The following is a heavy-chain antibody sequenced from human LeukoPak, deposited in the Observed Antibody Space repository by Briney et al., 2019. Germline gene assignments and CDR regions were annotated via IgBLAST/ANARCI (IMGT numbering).Heavy chain of an antibody. D-gene: IGHD6-19*01. CDR3: ARDRRQWLASYYFDY. CDR2: ISYDGSNK. J-gene: IGHJ4*02. Sequence: AGGSLRLSCAASGFTFSSYAMHWVRQAPGKGLEWVAVISYDGSNKYYADSVKGRFTISRGNSKNTLYLQMNSLRAEDTAVYYCARDRRQWLASYYFDYWGQGTLVTVSS. V-gene: IGHV3-30-3*01. CDR1: GFTFSSYA.